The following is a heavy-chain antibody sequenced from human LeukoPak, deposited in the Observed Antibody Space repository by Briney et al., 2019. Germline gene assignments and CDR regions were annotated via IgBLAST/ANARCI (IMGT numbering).Heavy chain of an antibody. J-gene: IGHJ4*02. CDR3: TTEDYYYYDSSGYFMKN. CDR2: ISGSGGST. Sequence: GGSLRLSCAASGFTFSSYAMSWVRQAPGKGLEWVSAISGSGGSTYYADSVKGRFTISRDNSKNTLYLQMNSLKTEDTAVYYCTTEDYYYYDSSGYFMKNWGQGTLVTVSS. D-gene: IGHD3-22*01. V-gene: IGHV3-23*01. CDR1: GFTFSSYA.